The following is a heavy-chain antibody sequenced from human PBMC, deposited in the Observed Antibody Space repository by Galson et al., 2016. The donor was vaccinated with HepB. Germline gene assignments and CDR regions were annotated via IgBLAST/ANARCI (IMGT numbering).Heavy chain of an antibody. V-gene: IGHV3-48*01. CDR2: ISTGGSTI. CDR1: GFSFNSFP. J-gene: IGHJ4*02. CDR3: AKDGVAYCGTDCYFDY. Sequence: SLRLSCAASGFSFNSFPMNWVRQAPGKGLEWVAHISTGGSTIYYADSVKGRFTISRDNAKNTLFLQMNSLRAEDTAVYYCAKDGVAYCGTDCYFDYWGQGTLVTVSS. D-gene: IGHD2-21*01.